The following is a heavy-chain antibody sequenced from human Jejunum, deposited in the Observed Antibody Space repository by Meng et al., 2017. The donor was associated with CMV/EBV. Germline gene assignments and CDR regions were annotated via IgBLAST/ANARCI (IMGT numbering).Heavy chain of an antibody. Sequence: QVRLEQSGAEVKKPGVSLKLSCATSGFTFTTYVMHWLRQAPGQGLQWMGLFNPNGDVTTYSPRFQGRITLTGDTSTSTLYMELSSLTSDDTAVYYCAREMPMTCYFDQWGQGTLVTVSS. J-gene: IGHJ4*03. D-gene: IGHD3-22*01. CDR1: GFTFTTYV. CDR2: FNPNGDVT. CDR3: AREMPMTCYFDQ. V-gene: IGHV1-46*01.